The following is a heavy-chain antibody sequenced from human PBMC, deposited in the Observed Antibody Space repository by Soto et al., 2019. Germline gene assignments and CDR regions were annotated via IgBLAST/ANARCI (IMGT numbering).Heavy chain of an antibody. CDR1: GGSISSSSYY. V-gene: IGHV4-39*01. CDR2: IYYSGGT. CDR3: GGVTTFLGAFDI. D-gene: IGHD4-17*01. Sequence: SETLSLTCTVSGGSISSSSYYWGWIRQPPGKGLEWIGSIYYSGGTYYNPSLKSRVTISVDTSKNQFSLKLGSVTAADTAVYYCGGVTTFLGAFDIWGQGTMVTVSS. J-gene: IGHJ3*02.